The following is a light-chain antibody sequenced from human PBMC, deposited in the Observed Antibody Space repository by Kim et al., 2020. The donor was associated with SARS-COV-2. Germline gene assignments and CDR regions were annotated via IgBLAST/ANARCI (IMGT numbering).Light chain of an antibody. J-gene: IGKJ3*01. Sequence: DIQMTQSPSSLSASVGDTVTVTCRASQSISSYLNWYQQKPGQAPKLLIYSASSLQSGVPSRFSGSGSGTDFTLTISSLQPEDFATYYCQQSYSTPFTFGPGTKVDIK. CDR1: QSISSY. V-gene: IGKV1-39*01. CDR3: QQSYSTPFT. CDR2: SAS.